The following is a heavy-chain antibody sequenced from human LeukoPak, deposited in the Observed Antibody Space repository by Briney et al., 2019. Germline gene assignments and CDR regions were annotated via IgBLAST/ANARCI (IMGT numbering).Heavy chain of an antibody. V-gene: IGHV4-61*02. J-gene: IGHJ4*02. CDR2: IYTSGST. Sequence: SSQTLSLTCTVSGGSISSGSYYWNWIRQPAGRGLEWIGRIYTSGSTNYNPSLKSRVTISVDTSKNQFSLKLSSVTAADTAVYYCARATSVRGPQLVPNYFDYWGQGTLVTVSS. CDR1: GGSISSGSYY. D-gene: IGHD6-13*01. CDR3: ARATSVRGPQLVPNYFDY.